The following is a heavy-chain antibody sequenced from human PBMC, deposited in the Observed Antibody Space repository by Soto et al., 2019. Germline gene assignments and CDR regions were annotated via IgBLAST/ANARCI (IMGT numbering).Heavy chain of an antibody. V-gene: IGHV3-7*03. CDR1: GFTFSSYW. D-gene: IGHD2-21*02. CDR2: IKQDGSEK. CDR3: ARGSICGGDCYSDYYYYGMDV. J-gene: IGHJ6*02. Sequence: GGSLRLSCAASGFTFSSYWMSWVRQAPGKGLEWVANIKQDGSEKYYVDSVKGRFTISRDNAKNSLYLQMNSLRAEDTAVYYCARGSICGGDCYSDYYYYGMDVWGQGTTVTVSS.